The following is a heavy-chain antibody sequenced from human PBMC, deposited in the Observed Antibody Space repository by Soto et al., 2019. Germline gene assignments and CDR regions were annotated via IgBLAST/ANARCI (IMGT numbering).Heavy chain of an antibody. CDR2: VYSTGSV. Sequence: SETLSLTCNVSGGAIRRGGYHWVWIRQHPEKGLDWIGHVYSTGSVFYNPSLETRVDISLVKSNDCFSLQLTPVTAADTAIDYGARNPNDFGEYTVSDVWGHGTLVTVSS. CDR1: GGAIRRGGYH. D-gene: IGHD4-17*01. J-gene: IGHJ3*01. V-gene: IGHV4-31*03. CDR3: ARNPNDFGEYTVSDV.